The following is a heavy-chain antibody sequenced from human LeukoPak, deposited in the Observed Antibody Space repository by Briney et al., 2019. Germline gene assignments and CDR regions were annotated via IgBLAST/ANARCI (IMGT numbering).Heavy chain of an antibody. CDR3: ARTSREMSTSTGYFDY. V-gene: IGHV1-46*01. CDR2: INPSGGST. Sequence: ASVKVSCKASGYTFTSYYMHWVRQAPGQGLEWMGIINPSGGSTSYAQKFQGRVTMTRDTSTTTAYMELSSLRSEDTAVHYCARTSREMSTSTGYFDYWGQGTLVTVSS. J-gene: IGHJ4*02. D-gene: IGHD5-24*01. CDR1: GYTFTSYY.